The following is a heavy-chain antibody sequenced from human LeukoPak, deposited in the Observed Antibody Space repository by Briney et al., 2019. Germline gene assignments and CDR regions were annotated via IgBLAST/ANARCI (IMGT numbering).Heavy chain of an antibody. D-gene: IGHD6-13*01. CDR2: INPNSGGT. V-gene: IGHV1-2*02. CDR1: RYTFTGYY. CDR3: ATKSEYSSSWYSLDY. Sequence: ASVKVSCKASRYTFTGYYMHWVRQAPGQGLEWMGWINPNSGGTNYAQKFQGRVTMTRDTSISTAYMELSRLRSDDTAVYYCATKSEYSSSWYSLDYWGQGTLVTVSS. J-gene: IGHJ4*02.